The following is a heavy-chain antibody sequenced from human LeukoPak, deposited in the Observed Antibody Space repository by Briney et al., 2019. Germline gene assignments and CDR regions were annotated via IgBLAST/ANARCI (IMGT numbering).Heavy chain of an antibody. V-gene: IGHV4-39*07. J-gene: IGHJ4*02. CDR2: IYYSGST. D-gene: IGHD3-22*01. CDR1: GGSISSSSYY. CDR3: ASTRSLGAYDSSGYCLNY. Sequence: SETLSLTCTVSGGSISSSSYYWGWIRQPPGKGLEWIGSIYYSGSTNYNPSLKSRVTISVDTSKNQFSLKLSSVTAADTAVYYCASTRSLGAYDSSGYCLNYWGQGTLVTVSS.